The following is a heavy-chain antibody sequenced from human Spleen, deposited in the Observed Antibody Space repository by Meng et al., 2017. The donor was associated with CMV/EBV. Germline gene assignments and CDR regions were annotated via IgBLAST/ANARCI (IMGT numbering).Heavy chain of an antibody. CDR1: GYSISGGYY. D-gene: IGHD2-2*01. J-gene: IGHJ5*02. Sequence: SETLSLTCTVSGYSISGGYYWSWIRQPPGKGLEWIGEINHSGSTNYNPSLKSRVTISVDTSKNQFSLKLSSVTAADTAVYYCARGVDWDIVVVPAAIFWFDPWGQETLVTVSS. CDR2: INHSGST. CDR3: ARGVDWDIVVVPAAIFWFDP. V-gene: IGHV4-34*01.